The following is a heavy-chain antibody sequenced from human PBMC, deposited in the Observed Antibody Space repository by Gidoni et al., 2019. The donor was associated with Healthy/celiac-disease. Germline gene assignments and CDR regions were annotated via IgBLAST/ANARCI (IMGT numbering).Heavy chain of an antibody. CDR3: AKALGYCSSTSCSDPDY. J-gene: IGHJ4*02. CDR2: ISYDGSNK. CDR1: GFTFSSYG. V-gene: IGHV3-30*18. Sequence: QVQLVESGGGVVQPGRSLRLSCAASGFTFSSYGMHWVRQAPGKGLEWVAVISYDGSNKYYADSVKGRFTISRDNSKNTLYLQMNSLRAEDTAVYYCAKALGYCSSTSCSDPDYWGQGTLVTVSS. D-gene: IGHD2-2*01.